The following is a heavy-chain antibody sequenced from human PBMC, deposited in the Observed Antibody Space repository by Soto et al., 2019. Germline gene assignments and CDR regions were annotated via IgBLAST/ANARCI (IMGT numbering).Heavy chain of an antibody. Sequence: EVQLVESGGGLVQPGGSLRLSCAASGITVSSNYMSWVRQAPGKGLEWVSVIYSGGSTYYADYVKGRFTLSRDNSKNTLYLQMNSLRAEDTAVYYCARDFYYDGSGTMGGYFDYWGQGTLVTVSS. CDR2: IYSGGST. CDR1: GITVSSNY. V-gene: IGHV3-66*01. J-gene: IGHJ4*02. CDR3: ARDFYYDGSGTMGGYFDY. D-gene: IGHD3-10*01.